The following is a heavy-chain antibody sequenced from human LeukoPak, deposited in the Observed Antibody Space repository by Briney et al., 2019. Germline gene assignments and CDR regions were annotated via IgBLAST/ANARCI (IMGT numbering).Heavy chain of an antibody. CDR1: GFTFSSYA. Sequence: PGGSLRLSWAASGFTFSSYAMSWVRQAPGKGLEWVSAISGSGGSTYYADSVKGRFTIARDNSKNTLYLQMNSLRAEDTAVYYCAKGGTSSGWKNWGQGTLVTVSS. V-gene: IGHV3-23*01. J-gene: IGHJ4*02. CDR2: ISGSGGST. D-gene: IGHD6-19*01. CDR3: AKGGTSSGWKN.